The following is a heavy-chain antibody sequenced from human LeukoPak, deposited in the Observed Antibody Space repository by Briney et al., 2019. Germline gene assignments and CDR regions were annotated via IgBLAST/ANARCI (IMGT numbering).Heavy chain of an antibody. D-gene: IGHD3-10*01. CDR3: AKPSYGSGSLNWFDP. CDR2: ISGSGVST. V-gene: IGHV3-23*01. Sequence: TGGSLRLSCAASGFTFSSYAMSWVRQAPGKGLEWVSAISGSGVSTYYADSVKGRFTISRDNPKNTLYLQMNSLRAEDTAVYYCAKPSYGSGSLNWFDPWGQGTLVTVSS. CDR1: GFTFSSYA. J-gene: IGHJ5*02.